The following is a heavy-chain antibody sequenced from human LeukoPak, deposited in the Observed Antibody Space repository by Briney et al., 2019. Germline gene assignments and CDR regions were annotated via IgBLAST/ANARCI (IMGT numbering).Heavy chain of an antibody. J-gene: IGHJ5*02. CDR1: GGTFSSYA. CDR2: IIPIFGTA. CDR3: AREGFYDFWSGFWFDP. D-gene: IGHD3-3*01. V-gene: IGHV1-69*13. Sequence: REASVKVSCKASGGTFSSYAISWVRQAPGQGLEWMGGIIPIFGTAIYAQTFQGRVTITADASTSTAYMELSSLRSEDTAVYYCAREGFYDFWSGFWFDPWGQGTLVTVSS.